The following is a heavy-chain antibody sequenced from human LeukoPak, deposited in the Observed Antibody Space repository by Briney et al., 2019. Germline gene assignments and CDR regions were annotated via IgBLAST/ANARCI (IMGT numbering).Heavy chain of an antibody. Sequence: ASVKVSCTASGYTFTGYYMHWVRQAPGQGLEWMGRTNPNSGGTNYAQKFQGRVTMTRDTSISTAYMELSRLRSDDTAVYYCAACSGGSCPQDYWGQGTLVTVSS. CDR3: AACSGGSCPQDY. D-gene: IGHD2-15*01. CDR1: GYTFTGYY. V-gene: IGHV1-2*06. J-gene: IGHJ4*02. CDR2: TNPNSGGT.